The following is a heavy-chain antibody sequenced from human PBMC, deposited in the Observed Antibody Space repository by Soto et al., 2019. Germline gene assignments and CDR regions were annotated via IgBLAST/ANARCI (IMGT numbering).Heavy chain of an antibody. CDR1: VYSFTNYW. Sequence: PGESLKISCKGSVYSFTNYWISWVRQMPGKGLGWMGRIDPTDSYTNYSPSFQGHVTISVDKSISTAYLQWSSLKASDTAMYYCARRYCSSASCPRNYYGMDVWGQGTTVTVSS. D-gene: IGHD2-2*01. CDR3: ARRYCSSASCPRNYYGMDV. V-gene: IGHV5-10-1*01. CDR2: IDPTDSYT. J-gene: IGHJ6*02.